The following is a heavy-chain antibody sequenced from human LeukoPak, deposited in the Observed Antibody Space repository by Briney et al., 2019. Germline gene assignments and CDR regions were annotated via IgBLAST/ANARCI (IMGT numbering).Heavy chain of an antibody. J-gene: IGHJ5*02. CDR2: IYYSGST. Sequence: PSETLSLTCTVSGGSISSYYWSWIRQPPGKGLEWIGYIYYSGSTNYNPSLKSRVTISVDTPKNQFSLKLSSVTAADTAVYYCARGVRYCSSTSCYWYWFDPWGQGTLVTVSS. CDR1: GGSISSYY. V-gene: IGHV4-59*01. D-gene: IGHD2-2*01. CDR3: ARGVRYCSSTSCYWYWFDP.